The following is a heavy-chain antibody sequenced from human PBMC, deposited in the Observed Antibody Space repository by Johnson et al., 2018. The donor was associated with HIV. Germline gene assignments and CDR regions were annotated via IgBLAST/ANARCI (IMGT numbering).Heavy chain of an antibody. V-gene: IGHV3-66*01. J-gene: IGHJ3*02. D-gene: IGHD3-22*01. CDR2: IYGSNST. CDR1: GFIATSNY. CDR3: ARDRGYWDAFDI. Sequence: MLLVESGGGLVQSGGSLRLSCAASGFIATSNYMTWVRQAPGKGLEWVSVIYGSNSTYYADSVKGRFTISRDKSKNNLSLQMNSLRAEDTAVYYCARDRGYWDAFDIWGQGTMVTVSS.